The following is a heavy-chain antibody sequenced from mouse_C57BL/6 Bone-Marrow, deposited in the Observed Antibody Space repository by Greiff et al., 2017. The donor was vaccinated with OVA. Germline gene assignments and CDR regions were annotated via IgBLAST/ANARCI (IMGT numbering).Heavy chain of an antibody. J-gene: IGHJ3*01. V-gene: IGHV1-64*01. CDR2: IHPNSGST. CDR3: ARRRKKYYGSSYAFAY. CDR1: GYTFTSYW. D-gene: IGHD1-1*01. Sequence: QVQLQQPGAELVKPGASVKLSCKASGYTFTSYWMHWVKQRPGQGLEWIGLIHPNSGSTNYNEKFKSKATLTVDKSSSTAYMQLSSLTSADSAVYYCARRRKKYYGSSYAFAYWGQGTLVTVSA.